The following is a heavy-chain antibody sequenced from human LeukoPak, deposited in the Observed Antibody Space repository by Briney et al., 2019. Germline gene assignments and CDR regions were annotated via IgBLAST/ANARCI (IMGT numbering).Heavy chain of an antibody. CDR3: ARVDYLNAFDI. V-gene: IGHV3-30-3*01. Sequence: GGSLRLSCAASGFTFSSYAMHWVRQARGKGLEWVAVISYDGSNKYYADSVKGRFTISRDNSKNTLYLQMNSLRAEDTAVYYCARVDYLNAFDIWGQGTMVTVSS. CDR2: ISYDGSNK. J-gene: IGHJ3*02. D-gene: IGHD3/OR15-3a*01. CDR1: GFTFSSYA.